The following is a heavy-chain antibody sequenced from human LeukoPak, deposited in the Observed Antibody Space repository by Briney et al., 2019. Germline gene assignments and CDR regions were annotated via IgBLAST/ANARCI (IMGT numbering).Heavy chain of an antibody. CDR1: GYTFTADY. Sequence: ASVKVSCKASGYTFTADYMHWVRQAPGQGLEWMGWINPKSGGTIYAQRFQGRVTMTRDTSISTAYMDLSRLRSDDTAVYYCARETGQIDYWGQGTLVTVSS. CDR3: ARETGQIDY. D-gene: IGHD1-1*01. J-gene: IGHJ4*02. CDR2: INPKSGGT. V-gene: IGHV1-2*02.